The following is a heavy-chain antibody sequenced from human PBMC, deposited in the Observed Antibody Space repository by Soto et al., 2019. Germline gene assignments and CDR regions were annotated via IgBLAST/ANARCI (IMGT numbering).Heavy chain of an antibody. D-gene: IGHD6-13*01. CDR1: GFTVSSNY. Sequence: VGSLRLSCAASGFTVSSNYMSCVRQAPGKGLEWVSVIYSGGSTYYADSVKGRFTISRDNSKNTLYLQMNSLRAEDTAVYYCARDIAAQTMDYYYYYMDVWGKGTTVTVSS. CDR2: IYSGGST. CDR3: ARDIAAQTMDYYYYYMDV. V-gene: IGHV3-66*01. J-gene: IGHJ6*03.